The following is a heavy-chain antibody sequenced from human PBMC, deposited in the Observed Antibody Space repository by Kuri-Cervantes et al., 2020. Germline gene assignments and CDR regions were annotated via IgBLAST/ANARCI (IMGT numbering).Heavy chain of an antibody. Sequence: GRSLRLSCPASGFTSSSYGMHWVRQAPGKGLEWVAVISYDGSNKYYADSVKGLFTISRDNSKNTLYLQMNSLRAEDTAVYYCAKASTGDPFYYYGMDVWGQGTTVTVSS. J-gene: IGHJ6*02. CDR2: ISYDGSNK. CDR1: GFTSSSYG. D-gene: IGHD7-27*01. V-gene: IGHV3-30*18. CDR3: AKASTGDPFYYYGMDV.